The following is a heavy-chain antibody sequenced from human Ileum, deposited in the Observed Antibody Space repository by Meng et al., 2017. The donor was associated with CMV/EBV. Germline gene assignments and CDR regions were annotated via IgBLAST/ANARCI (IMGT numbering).Heavy chain of an antibody. CDR2: INRNGGGR. CDR1: GVTFEDCG. Sequence: AFGVTFEDCGMSWDRQAPGKGLEWVSGINRNGGGRGYADSVKGQFTISRDNAKNSLYLQMNSLRAEDTALYYYARGPIRHGNGLDYWGQGTLVTVSS. V-gene: IGHV3-20*03. J-gene: IGHJ4*02. D-gene: IGHD4-23*01. CDR3: ARGPIRHGNGLDY.